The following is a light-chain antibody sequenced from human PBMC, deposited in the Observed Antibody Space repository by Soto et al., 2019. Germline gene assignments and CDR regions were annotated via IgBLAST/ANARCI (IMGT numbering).Light chain of an antibody. CDR2: EVS. Sequence: QSALTQPASVSGSPGQSMTISCTGTSSDVGGYNYVSWYQQHPGKAPKLMIYEVSNRPSGVSNRFSGSKSGNTASLTISGLQAEDEADYYCSSYTSSSTLDVFGGGTQLTVL. V-gene: IGLV2-14*01. J-gene: IGLJ7*01. CDR1: SSDVGGYNY. CDR3: SSYTSSSTLDV.